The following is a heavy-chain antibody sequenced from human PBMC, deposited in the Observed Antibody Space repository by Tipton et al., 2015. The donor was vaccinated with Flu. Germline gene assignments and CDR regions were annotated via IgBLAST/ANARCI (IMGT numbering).Heavy chain of an antibody. CDR1: GGSISSGSYY. J-gene: IGHJ4*02. D-gene: IGHD3-16*02. V-gene: IGHV4-61*02. Sequence: TLSLTCTVSGGSISSGSYYWGWIRQPAGKGLEWIGRIYTSGSTGYNPSLKGRATISVDASKNQFSLELSSVTAADTAVYYCARDYLLGDLSFFDNWGQGTLVTVSS. CDR3: ARDYLLGDLSFFDN. CDR2: IYTSGST.